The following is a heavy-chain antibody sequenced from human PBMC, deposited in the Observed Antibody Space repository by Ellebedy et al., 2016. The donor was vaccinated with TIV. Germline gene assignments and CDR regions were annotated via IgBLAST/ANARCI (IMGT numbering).Heavy chain of an antibody. D-gene: IGHD6-13*01. V-gene: IGHV3-53*01. CDR1: GFTVSSKY. CDR3: ARDRRSSSSAFDI. J-gene: IGHJ3*02. Sequence: GGSLRLSXAASGFTVSSKYMSWVRQAPGKGLEWVSLINIGSNTYYADSVKGRFTISRDNSKNTLYIQMNSLSAEDTAVYYCARDRRSSSSAFDIWGQGTMVIVSS. CDR2: INIGSNT.